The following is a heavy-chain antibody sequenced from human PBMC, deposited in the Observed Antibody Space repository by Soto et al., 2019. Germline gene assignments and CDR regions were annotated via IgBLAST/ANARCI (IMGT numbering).Heavy chain of an antibody. V-gene: IGHV3-33*01. Sequence: QVQLVESGGGVVQPGRSLRLSCAASGFTFSSYGMHWVRQAPGKGLERVAVIWYDGSNKQYADSVKGRFIISRDKSKNTTYLQMKSLRAAYTALYYCARSDYYDSSGYSTFNDGFDIWGQGTMVNVSS. CDR1: GFTFSSYG. CDR2: IWYDGSNK. J-gene: IGHJ3*02. CDR3: ARSDYYDSSGYSTFNDGFDI. D-gene: IGHD3-22*01.